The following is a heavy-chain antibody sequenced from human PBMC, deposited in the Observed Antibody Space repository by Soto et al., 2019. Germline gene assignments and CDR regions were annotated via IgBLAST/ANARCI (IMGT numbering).Heavy chain of an antibody. CDR1: GFTFSSHV. D-gene: IGHD2-15*01. Sequence: EVQLLESGGGLVQPGGSLRLSCAASGFTFSSHVMTWVRLGSGKGLEWVSTITGSGSGTYAASVKGRFTISRDNSKNALFLQMNSLTAEDTGVYYCARFIVEIGAAGWGRPMDVWGQGTTVTVSS. CDR3: ARFIVEIGAAGWGRPMDV. J-gene: IGHJ6*02. V-gene: IGHV3-23*01. CDR2: ITGSGSGT.